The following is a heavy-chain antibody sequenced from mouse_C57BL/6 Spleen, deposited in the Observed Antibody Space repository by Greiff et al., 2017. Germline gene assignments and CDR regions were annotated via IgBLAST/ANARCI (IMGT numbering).Heavy chain of an antibody. CDR1: GFTFSDFY. J-gene: IGHJ2*01. CDR3: ARGGSWNYFDY. V-gene: IGHV7-1*01. Sequence: DVMLVASGGGLVQSGRSLRLSCATSGFTFSDFYMEWVRQAPGKGLEWIAASRNKANDYTTEYSASVKGRFIVSRDTSQSILYLQMNALRAEDTAIYYCARGGSWNYFDYWGQGTTLTVSS. D-gene: IGHD1-1*02. CDR2: SRNKANDYTT.